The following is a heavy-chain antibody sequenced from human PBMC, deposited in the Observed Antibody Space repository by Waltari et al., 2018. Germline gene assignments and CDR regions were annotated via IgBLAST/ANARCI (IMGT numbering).Heavy chain of an antibody. D-gene: IGHD3-3*01. CDR3: ASVSNWAVTIFGVVSYYFDY. CDR2: IYYSGST. V-gene: IGHV4-39*07. J-gene: IGHJ4*02. Sequence: QLQLQESGPGLVKPSETLSLTCTVSGGSISSSSYYWGWIRQPPGQGLEWIGSIYYSGSTYYNPSLKSRVTISVDTSKNQFSLKLSSVTAADTAVYYCASVSNWAVTIFGVVSYYFDYWGQGTLVTVSS. CDR1: GGSISSSSYY.